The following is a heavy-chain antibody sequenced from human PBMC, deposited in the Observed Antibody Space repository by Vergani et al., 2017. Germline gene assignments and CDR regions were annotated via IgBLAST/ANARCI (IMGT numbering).Heavy chain of an antibody. Sequence: QLQLQESGPGRVKPSATLSLTCSVSGASIRSSNYYWGWIRQPPGKGLEWIASIYYSGSTYYNPSLKSRVTISVDTSKNQFSLKLSSVTAADTAVYSCARHSTVEWLVKLGWIDPWGQGILVTVSS. D-gene: IGHD6-19*01. CDR1: GASIRSSNYY. CDR2: IYYSGST. CDR3: ARHSTVEWLVKLGWIDP. V-gene: IGHV4-39*01. J-gene: IGHJ5*02.